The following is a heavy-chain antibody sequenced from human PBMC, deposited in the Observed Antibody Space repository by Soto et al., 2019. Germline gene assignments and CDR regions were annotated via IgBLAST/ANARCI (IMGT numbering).Heavy chain of an antibody. J-gene: IGHJ4*02. Sequence: QVQLQESGPGLVKPSETLSLTCTVSGGSISGYYWSWIRQPPGKGLEWIGYIYYSGNTNYNPSLRSRVTISVDTSKNQFSLKLSSVTAADTAVYYCARDSGYGDPFDYWGQGTLVTVSS. CDR3: ARDSGYGDPFDY. D-gene: IGHD4-17*01. CDR2: IYYSGNT. V-gene: IGHV4-59*01. CDR1: GGSISGYY.